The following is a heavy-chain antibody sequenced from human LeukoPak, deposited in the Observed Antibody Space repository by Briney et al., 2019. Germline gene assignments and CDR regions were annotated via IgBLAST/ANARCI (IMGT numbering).Heavy chain of an antibody. V-gene: IGHV4-34*01. CDR3: ARAKFTWYSGSYYRAFDI. D-gene: IGHD1-26*01. CDR1: GGSFSGYY. J-gene: IGHJ3*02. Sequence: SETLSLTCAVYGGSFSGYYWSWIRQPPGKGLEWIGEINHSGSTNYNPSLKSRVTISVDTPKNQFSLKLSSVTAADTAVYYCARAKFTWYSGSYYRAFDIWGQGTMVTVSS. CDR2: INHSGST.